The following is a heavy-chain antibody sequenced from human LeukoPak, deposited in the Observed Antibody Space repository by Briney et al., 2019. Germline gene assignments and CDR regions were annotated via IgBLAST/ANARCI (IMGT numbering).Heavy chain of an antibody. CDR3: TGELAGTTVHY. V-gene: IGHV4-39*07. Sequence: SETLSLTCTVSGGSISSNTYFWGWIRQPPGKGLEWIGSIYYNGNSFYNPSLKSRFTTSVDTSKNQFSLNLSSVTAADTAVYFCTGELAGTTVHYWGQGTLVTVSS. CDR1: GGSISSNTYF. D-gene: IGHD1-7*01. J-gene: IGHJ4*02. CDR2: IYYNGNS.